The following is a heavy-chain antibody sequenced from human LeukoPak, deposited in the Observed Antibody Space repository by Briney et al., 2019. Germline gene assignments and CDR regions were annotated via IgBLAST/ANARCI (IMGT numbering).Heavy chain of an antibody. CDR1: GFPFSNYG. Sequence: GGSLRLSCAASGFPFSNYGMSWVRQAPGKGLEWVSAISGSGDTTYFADSVMGRFTISRDNSKNTLYLQMNSLRAEDTAVYYCAKDHRASWGIVVVITPFDYWGQGTLVTVSS. CDR2: ISGSGDTT. CDR3: AKDHRASWGIVVVITPFDY. V-gene: IGHV3-23*01. D-gene: IGHD3-22*01. J-gene: IGHJ4*02.